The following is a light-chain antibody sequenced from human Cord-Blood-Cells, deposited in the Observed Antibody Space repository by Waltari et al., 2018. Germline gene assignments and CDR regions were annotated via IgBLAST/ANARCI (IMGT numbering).Light chain of an antibody. CDR1: SSDVGGYNY. Sequence: QSALTQPRSVSGSPRQSVTISCTGTSSDVGGYNYVSCYQQHPGKAPKLMIYDVSKRPSGVPDRFSGSKSGNTASLTISGLQAEDEADYYCCSYAGSYTSYVFGTGTKVTVL. CDR3: CSYAGSYTSYV. CDR2: DVS. V-gene: IGLV2-11*01. J-gene: IGLJ1*01.